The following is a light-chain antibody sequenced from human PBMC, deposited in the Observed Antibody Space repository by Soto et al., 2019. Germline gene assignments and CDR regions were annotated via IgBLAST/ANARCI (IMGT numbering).Light chain of an antibody. J-gene: IGKJ1*01. CDR3: QQYNSYSWT. V-gene: IGKV1-5*01. CDR2: DAS. Sequence: DIQMTQSPSTLSASVGDRVTITCRASQSISSWLAWYQQKPGKAPKLLIYDASSLESGVPSRFSGSRSGTEFTLTISSLQPDDFAIYYCQQYNSYSWTFGQGTKVDIK. CDR1: QSISSW.